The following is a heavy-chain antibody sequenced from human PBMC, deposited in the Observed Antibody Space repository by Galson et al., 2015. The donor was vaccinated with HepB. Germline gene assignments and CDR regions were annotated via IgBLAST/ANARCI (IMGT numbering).Heavy chain of an antibody. CDR1: GFTFSRSA. CDR3: AARGKIPMIS. CDR2: IVVGSGNT. V-gene: IGHV1-58*01. D-gene: IGHD3-22*01. J-gene: IGHJ4*02. Sequence: SVKVSCKVSGFTFSRSAVQWVRQARGQRLEWIGWIVVGSGNTNYAEKLQERVTITRDMSTSTAYTELSSLRPEDTAVYFCAARGKIPMISWGQGTLVTVSS.